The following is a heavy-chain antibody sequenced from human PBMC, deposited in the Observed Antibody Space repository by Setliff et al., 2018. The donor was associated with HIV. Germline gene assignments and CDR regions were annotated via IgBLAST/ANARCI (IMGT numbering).Heavy chain of an antibody. V-gene: IGHV3-11*04. J-gene: IGHJ4*02. CDR2: IDTSGSTI. Sequence: YYWGWIRQAPGRGLAWVSYIDTSGSTIYYADSVKGRFTISRDNAKNSLYLQMNSLRAEDTAVYYCARDFRIQLWLRSPFDYWGQGTLVTVSS. D-gene: IGHD5-18*01. CDR3: ARDFRIQLWLRSPFDY. CDR1: YY.